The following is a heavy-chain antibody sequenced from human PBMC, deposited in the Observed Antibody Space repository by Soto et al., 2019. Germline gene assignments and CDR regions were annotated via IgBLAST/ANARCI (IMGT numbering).Heavy chain of an antibody. Sequence: QVQLQESGPGLVKPSQTLSLTCTVSGGSISSGGYYWSWIRQHPGKGLEWIGYIYYSGSTYYNPSLKSRVTIAVDTSKNQFSLKLSSVTAADTVVYYCARAFPYDSSGYYYGGDDAFDIWGQGTMVTVSS. D-gene: IGHD3-22*01. CDR1: GGSISSGGYY. CDR2: IYYSGST. CDR3: ARAFPYDSSGYYYGGDDAFDI. V-gene: IGHV4-31*03. J-gene: IGHJ3*02.